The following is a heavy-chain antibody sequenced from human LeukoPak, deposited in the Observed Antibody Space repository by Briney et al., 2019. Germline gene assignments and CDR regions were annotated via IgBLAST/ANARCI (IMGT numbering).Heavy chain of an antibody. CDR3: ASRSSSDYDY. CDR1: GYSFTSYW. D-gene: IGHD3-16*01. V-gene: IGHV5-51*01. CDR2: IYPGDSDT. J-gene: IGHJ4*02. Sequence: GESLQISCKGSGYSFTSYWIGWGRQLPGKGLEWMGIIYPGDSDTRYSPSFQGQVTISADKSISTAYLQWSSLKASDTAMYYCASRSSSDYDYWGQGTLVTVFS.